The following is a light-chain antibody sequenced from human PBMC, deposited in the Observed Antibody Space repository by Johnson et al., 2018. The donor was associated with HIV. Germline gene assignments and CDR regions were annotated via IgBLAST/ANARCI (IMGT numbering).Light chain of an antibody. Sequence: QSVLTQPPSVSAAPGQKVTISCSGSSSNIGNMYVSWYQQLPGTAPKLLIYDNNKRPSGTPDRFSGSKSGTSATLGITGLQTGDEADYYRGTWDSSLRSGFFGTGTKVTVL. J-gene: IGLJ1*01. CDR2: DNN. V-gene: IGLV1-51*01. CDR3: GTWDSSLRSGF. CDR1: SSNIGNMY.